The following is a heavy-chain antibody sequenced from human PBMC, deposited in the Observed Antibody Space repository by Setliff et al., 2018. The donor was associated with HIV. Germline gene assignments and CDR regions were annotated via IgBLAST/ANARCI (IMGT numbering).Heavy chain of an antibody. J-gene: IGHJ4*02. CDR1: GFTFSSYT. Sequence: GGSLRLSCAASGFTFSSYTMHWVRQAPGKGLEWVANIKQDGSGVDYADSVKGRFTVSRDNARSSLYLQLNSLRSEDTAVYYCARDLIWGFDYWGQGTPVTVSS. V-gene: IGHV3-7*01. D-gene: IGHD3-16*01. CDR3: ARDLIWGFDY. CDR2: IKQDGSGV.